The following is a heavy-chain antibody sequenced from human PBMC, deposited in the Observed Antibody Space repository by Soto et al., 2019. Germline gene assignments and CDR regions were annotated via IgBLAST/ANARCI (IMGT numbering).Heavy chain of an antibody. J-gene: IGHJ4*02. CDR1: GFTVSSNY. D-gene: IGHD1-26*01. CDR3: ARESIVGATNTFDY. Sequence: EVQLVESGGGLVQPGESLRLSCAASGFTVSSNYMSRVRQAPGKGLECVSIIYSGGSTYYADSVNGRFTISRDNSKNTLSLQMTSLRAEDTAVYYCARESIVGATNTFDYWGQGTLVTVSS. V-gene: IGHV3-66*01. CDR2: IYSGGST.